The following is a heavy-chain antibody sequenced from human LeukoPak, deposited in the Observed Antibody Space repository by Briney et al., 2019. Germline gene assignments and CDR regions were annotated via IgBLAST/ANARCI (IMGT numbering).Heavy chain of an antibody. CDR3: ARGFWTYYFDY. CDR2: IIPIFGTA. V-gene: IGHV1-69*05. CDR1: GGTFSSYA. D-gene: IGHD3/OR15-3a*01. J-gene: IGHJ4*02. Sequence: SVKVSCKASGGTFSSYAISWVRQAPGQGLEWMGGIIPIFGTANYAQKLQGRVTMTTDTSTSTAYMELRSLRSDDTAVYYCARGFWTYYFDYWGQGTLVTVSS.